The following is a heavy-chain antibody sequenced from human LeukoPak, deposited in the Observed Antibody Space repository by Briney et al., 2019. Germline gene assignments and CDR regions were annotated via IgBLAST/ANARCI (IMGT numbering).Heavy chain of an antibody. Sequence: GGSLRLSCAASGFTFSSYEMNWVRQAPGKGLEWVSYISSSGSTIYYADSVKGRFTISRDNAKNSLYLQMNSLRAEDTAVYYCALGALYYYYGMDVWGKGTTVTVSS. J-gene: IGHJ6*04. CDR2: ISSSGSTI. CDR1: GFTFSSYE. CDR3: ALGALYYYYGMDV. D-gene: IGHD3-16*01. V-gene: IGHV3-48*03.